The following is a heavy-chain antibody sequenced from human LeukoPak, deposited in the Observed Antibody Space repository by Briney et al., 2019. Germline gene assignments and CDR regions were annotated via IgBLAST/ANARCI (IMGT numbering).Heavy chain of an antibody. Sequence: GGSLRLSCAASGFTFNLHAMSWIRQAPGKGLEWVSGIRGAGDRTSYTDSVKGRFTVSRDNSKNTLNLQMTSLRAEDTAIYYCAKRPTTVNPWGQGTLVTVSS. V-gene: IGHV3-23*01. D-gene: IGHD4-17*01. CDR1: GFTFNLHA. CDR3: AKRPTTVNP. J-gene: IGHJ5*02. CDR2: IRGAGDRT.